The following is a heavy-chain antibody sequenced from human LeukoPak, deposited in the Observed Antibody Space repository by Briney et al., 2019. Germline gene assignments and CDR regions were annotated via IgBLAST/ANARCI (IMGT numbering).Heavy chain of an antibody. CDR3: AKDMNYLDY. D-gene: IGHD3-16*01. CDR1: GFTFSSHA. Sequence: GGSLRLSCVGSGFTFSSHAMSWVRQAPGKGLEWVSAISGSGGSTYYPDSVKGRFTISRDNSKNTLYLQMNSLTAEDTALYYCAKDMNYLDYWGQGTLVTVSS. V-gene: IGHV3-23*01. J-gene: IGHJ4*02. CDR2: ISGSGGST.